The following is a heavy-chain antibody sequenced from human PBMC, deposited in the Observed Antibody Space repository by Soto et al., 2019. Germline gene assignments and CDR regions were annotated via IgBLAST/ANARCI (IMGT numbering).Heavy chain of an antibody. J-gene: IGHJ6*03. CDR3: ARSAYGDYFYYYYMDV. D-gene: IGHD4-17*01. CDR1: GFTFSSYW. V-gene: IGHV3-74*01. Sequence: GGSLRLSCAASGFTFSSYWMHWVRQAPGKGLVWVSRINSDGSTTNYADSVKGRFTISRDIAKNTLYLQMNSLRAEDTAVYCCARSAYGDYFYYYYMDVWGKGTTVTVSS. CDR2: INSDGSTT.